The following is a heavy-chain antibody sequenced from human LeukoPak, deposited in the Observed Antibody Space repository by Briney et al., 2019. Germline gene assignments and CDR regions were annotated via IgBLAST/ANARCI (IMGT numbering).Heavy chain of an antibody. CDR1: GYTFTSYG. CDR2: ISAYNGNT. CDR3: AICSGGSCFLNWFDP. V-gene: IGHV1-18*01. D-gene: IGHD2-15*01. Sequence: ASVKVSCKASGYTFTSYGISWVRQAPGQGLEWMGWISAYNGNTNYAQKLQGRVTMTTDTSTSTAYMELRSLRSDDTAVYYCAICSGGSCFLNWFDPWGQGTLVTVSS. J-gene: IGHJ5*02.